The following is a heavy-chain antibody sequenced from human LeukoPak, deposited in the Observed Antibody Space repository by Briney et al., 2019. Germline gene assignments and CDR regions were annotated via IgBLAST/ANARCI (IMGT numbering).Heavy chain of an antibody. CDR1: GFTFNSYG. J-gene: IGHJ4*02. D-gene: IGHD3-22*01. CDR3: ARDQYYYDSSGYPPLDY. V-gene: IGHV3-30*19. CDR2: IWYDGSNK. Sequence: PGRSLRLSCAASGFTFNSYGMHWVRQAPGKGLEWVAVIWYDGSNKYYADSVKGRFTISRDNSKNTLYLQMNSLRAEDTAVYYCARDQYYYDSSGYPPLDYWGQGTLVTVSS.